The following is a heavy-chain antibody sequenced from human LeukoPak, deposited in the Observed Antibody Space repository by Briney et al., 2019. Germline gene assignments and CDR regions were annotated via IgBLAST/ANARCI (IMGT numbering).Heavy chain of an antibody. CDR2: TSSDGGST. D-gene: IGHD1-26*01. J-gene: IGHJ4*02. V-gene: IGHV3-64D*06. CDR3: MKGGGSYKAPFDY. Sequence: WGSLRLSCSASGFTFLSYAMHWVRQAPGKGLEYVSATSSDGGSTYYADSVKGRFTISRDNSKNTLYLQMSSLRAEDTAVYYCMKGGGSYKAPFDYWGQGTLVTVSS. CDR1: GFTFLSYA.